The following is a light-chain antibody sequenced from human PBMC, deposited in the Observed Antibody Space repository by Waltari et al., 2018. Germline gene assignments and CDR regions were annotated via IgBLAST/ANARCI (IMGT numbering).Light chain of an antibody. CDR1: SSDVGGYNY. V-gene: IGLV2-14*03. J-gene: IGLJ1*01. Sequence: QSALTQPASVSGSPGQSITISCTGTSSDVGGYNYVSWYQQHPGKAPKLMIYAFTNRPSGVSNRFSGSKSGNTASLTISGLQAEDEADYYCSSYTSSNTLGFGTGTKVTVL. CDR3: SSYTSSNTLG. CDR2: AFT.